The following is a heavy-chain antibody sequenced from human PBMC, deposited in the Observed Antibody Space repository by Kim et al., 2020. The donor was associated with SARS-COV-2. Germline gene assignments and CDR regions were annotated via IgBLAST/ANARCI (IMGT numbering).Heavy chain of an antibody. D-gene: IGHD6-19*01. CDR3: AIDLRAVPGTTFDP. CDR1: GYSFSELA. Sequence: ASVKVSCKVSGYSFSELAVHWVRQAPGKGLEWMGGFDPEHGETIYAQKFQDRVTMTEDTSTDTSYMELSSLRSEDTAMYYCAIDLRAVPGTTFDPWGQGTLVIVSS. CDR2: FDPEHGET. V-gene: IGHV1-24*01. J-gene: IGHJ5*02.